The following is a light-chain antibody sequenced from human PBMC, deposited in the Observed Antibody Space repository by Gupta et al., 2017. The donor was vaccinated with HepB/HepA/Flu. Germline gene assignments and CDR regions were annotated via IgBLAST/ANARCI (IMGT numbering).Light chain of an antibody. CDR2: GAS. Sequence: EIVMTQSPATLSVSPGERATLSCRASQSVSSNLAWYQQKPGQAPWLLIYGASTRATGIPDRFSGSGSGTEFTLTISSLQSEDFAVYYCQQYNNWPLTFGGGTKVEIK. J-gene: IGKJ4*01. V-gene: IGKV3-15*01. CDR3: QQYNNWPLT. CDR1: QSVSSN.